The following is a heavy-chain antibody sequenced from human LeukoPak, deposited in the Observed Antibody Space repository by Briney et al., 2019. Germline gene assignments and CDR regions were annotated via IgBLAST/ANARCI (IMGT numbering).Heavy chain of an antibody. CDR3: ARVVLLLTASDAFDF. CDR1: GFTFSSNA. V-gene: IGHV3-23*01. Sequence: GGSLRLSCAASGFTFSSNAMSWVRQAPGKGLEWVSTISGNYGSTYYADSVKGRFTISRDNFKNTVFLRMNSLRAEDTAVYYCARVVLLLTASDAFDFWGQGTKVTVSS. J-gene: IGHJ3*01. D-gene: IGHD2-21*02. CDR2: ISGNYGST.